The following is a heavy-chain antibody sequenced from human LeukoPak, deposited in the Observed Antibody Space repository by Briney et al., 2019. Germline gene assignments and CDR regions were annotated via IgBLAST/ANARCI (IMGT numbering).Heavy chain of an antibody. D-gene: IGHD3-9*01. CDR1: GYTFTSYG. V-gene: IGHV1-18*01. J-gene: IGHJ4*02. CDR3: ARGDDILTDYFRGFDC. CDR2: ISGYNGNT. Sequence: ASVKVSCKASGYTFTSYGISWVRQAPGQGLEWMGWISGYNGNTNYAQKFQGRLTMTTETSTRTAYMELRSLRSDDTAVYYCARGDDILTDYFRGFDCWGQGTPVTVSS.